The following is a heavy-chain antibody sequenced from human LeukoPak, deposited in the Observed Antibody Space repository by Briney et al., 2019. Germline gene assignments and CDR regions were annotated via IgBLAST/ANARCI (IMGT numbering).Heavy chain of an antibody. Sequence: GGSLRLSCAASGFTFSSYAMSWVRQAPGKGLEWVSAISGSGGSTYYADSVKGRFTISRDNSKNTLYLQMNSLRAEDTAVYYCAKDRKPIAAAGLFDYWGREPWSPSPQ. D-gene: IGHD6-13*01. CDR1: GFTFSSYA. V-gene: IGHV3-23*01. CDR2: ISGSGGST. CDR3: AKDRKPIAAAGLFDY. J-gene: IGHJ4*02.